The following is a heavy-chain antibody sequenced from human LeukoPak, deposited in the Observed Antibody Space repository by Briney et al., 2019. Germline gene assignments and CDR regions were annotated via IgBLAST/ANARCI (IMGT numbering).Heavy chain of an antibody. Sequence: GEALKISRKDSGYSFDSYWYGLVRHMPGKGLEWIGIIYPGDSDTRYSPSFEGQVTISADKSTSTAFLQWSSLRASDTAMYYCARRSYEGSSSAFDIWGQGTMVIVSA. J-gene: IGHJ3*02. CDR3: ARRSYEGSSSAFDI. CDR1: GYSFDSYW. CDR2: IYPGDSDT. D-gene: IGHD2-2*01. V-gene: IGHV5-51*01.